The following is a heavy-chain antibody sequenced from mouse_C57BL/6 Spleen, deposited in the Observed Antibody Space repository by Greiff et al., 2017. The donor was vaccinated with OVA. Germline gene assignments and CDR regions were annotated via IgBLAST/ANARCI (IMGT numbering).Heavy chain of an antibody. V-gene: IGHV1-64*01. J-gene: IGHJ3*01. CDR2: IHPNSGST. CDR3: ARGYGNPAWFAY. D-gene: IGHD2-1*01. CDR1: GYTFTSYW. Sequence: VQLQQPGAELVKPGASVKLSCKASGYTFTSYWMHWVKQRPGQGLEWIGMIHPNSGSTNYNEKFKSKATLTVDKSSSTAYMQLSSLTSEDSAVYYCARGYGNPAWFAYWGQGTLVTVSA.